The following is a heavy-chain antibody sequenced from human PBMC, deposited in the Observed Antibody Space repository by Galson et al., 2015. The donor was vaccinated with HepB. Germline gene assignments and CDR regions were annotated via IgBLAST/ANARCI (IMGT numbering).Heavy chain of an antibody. CDR2: ISYDGSNQ. J-gene: IGHJ4*02. CDR3: ARWASVTTVTRFDY. CDR1: GFSFSTYG. Sequence: SLRLSCAASGFSFSTYGMHWVRQAPGKGLEWVAVISYDGSNQYYADYVKGRFTISRDNSKNTLYLQMNSLRAEDTAVYYCARWASVTTVTRFDYWGQGTLVTVSS. V-gene: IGHV3-30*03. D-gene: IGHD4-17*01.